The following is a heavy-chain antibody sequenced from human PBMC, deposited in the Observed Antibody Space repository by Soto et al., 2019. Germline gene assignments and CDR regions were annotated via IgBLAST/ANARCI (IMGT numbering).Heavy chain of an antibody. CDR1: GGTFSSYA. CDR2: IIPIFGTA. Sequence: EASVKVSCTASGGTFSSYAISWVRQAPGQGLEWMGGIIPIFGTANYAQKFQGRVTITADESTSTAYMELSSLRSEDTAVYYCAKMASYDSSGYFFDYWGQGTLVTVSS. V-gene: IGHV1-69*13. CDR3: AKMASYDSSGYFFDY. D-gene: IGHD3-22*01. J-gene: IGHJ4*02.